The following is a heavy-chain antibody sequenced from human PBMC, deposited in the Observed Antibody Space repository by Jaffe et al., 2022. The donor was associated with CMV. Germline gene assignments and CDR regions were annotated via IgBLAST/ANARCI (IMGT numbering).Heavy chain of an antibody. CDR3: AKDLSPGQLGDAFDI. V-gene: IGHV3-30*18. CDR2: ISYDGSNK. D-gene: IGHD6-6*01. CDR1: GFTFSSYG. Sequence: QVQLVESGGGVVQPGRSLRLSCAASGFTFSSYGMHWVRQAPGKGLEWVAVISYDGSNKYYADSVKGRFTISRDNSKNTLYLQMNSLRAEDTAVYYCAKDLSPGQLGDAFDIWGQGTMVTVSS. J-gene: IGHJ3*02.